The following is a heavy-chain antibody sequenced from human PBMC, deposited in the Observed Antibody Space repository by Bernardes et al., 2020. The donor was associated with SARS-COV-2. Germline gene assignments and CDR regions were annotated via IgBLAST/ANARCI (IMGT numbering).Heavy chain of an antibody. CDR2: IKRKTDCGTK. D-gene: IGHD3-3*01. V-gene: IGHV3-15*01. CDR3: TTDYDFWSGYPIDYYYYYGMDF. J-gene: IGHJ6*02. Sequence: GGSLRLSCAASGFTFSNAWMSWVRQAPGKGLEWVGRIKRKTDCGTKDYPAPVKGRFTISRDDSKNTLYLQINSLKTEDTVVYYCTTDYDFWSGYPIDYYYYYGMDFWGQGTTVTVSS. CDR1: GFTFSNAW.